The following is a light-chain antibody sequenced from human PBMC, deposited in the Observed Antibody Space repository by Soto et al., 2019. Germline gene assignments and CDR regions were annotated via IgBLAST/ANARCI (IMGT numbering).Light chain of an antibody. V-gene: IGKV1-5*01. CDR1: QTISSW. CDR3: QQYKSYWT. Sequence: DIQMTQSPSTLSGSVGDRVTITCRASQTISSWLAWYQQKPGKAPKLLISDASSLETGVPSRFSGSGSGTEFTVTINSLEPDDFATYYCQQYKSYWTFGQGTKVDIK. J-gene: IGKJ1*01. CDR2: DAS.